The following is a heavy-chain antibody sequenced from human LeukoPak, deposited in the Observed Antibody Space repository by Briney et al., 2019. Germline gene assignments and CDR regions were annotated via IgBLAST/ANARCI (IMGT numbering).Heavy chain of an antibody. J-gene: IGHJ4*02. D-gene: IGHD4-17*01. CDR1: GGSISSSSYY. CDR2: IYYSGST. CDR3: ARLSPGEAVDY. Sequence: PSETLSLTCTVSGGSISSSSYYWGWIRQPPGKGLEWIGSIYYSGSTYYNPSLKSRVTISVDTSKNQFSLKLSPVTAADTAVYYCARLSPGEAVDYWGQGTLVTVSS. V-gene: IGHV4-39*01.